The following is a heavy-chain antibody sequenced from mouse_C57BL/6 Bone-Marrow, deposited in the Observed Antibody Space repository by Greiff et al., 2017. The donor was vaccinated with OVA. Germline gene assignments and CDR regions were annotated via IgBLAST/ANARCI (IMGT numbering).Heavy chain of an antibody. D-gene: IGHD2-3*01. J-gene: IGHJ3*01. CDR2: IFPGSGST. V-gene: IGHV1-75*01. CDR1: GYIFTDYY. Sequence: VQLQQSGPELVKPGASVKISCKASGYIFTDYYINWVKQRPGQGLEWIGWIFPGSGSTYYNEKFKGKATLTVDKSSSTAYMLLSSLTSEDSAVYFCARNDGYYFTFFAYWGQGTLVTVSA. CDR3: ARNDGYYFTFFAY.